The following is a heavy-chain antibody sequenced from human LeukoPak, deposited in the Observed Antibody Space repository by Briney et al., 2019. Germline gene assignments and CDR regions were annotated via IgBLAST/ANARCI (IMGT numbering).Heavy chain of an antibody. CDR1: GYTFTDYY. V-gene: IGHV1-69-2*01. CDR3: ARVPTSVQLVTSEGAFDI. CDR2: VDPEDGET. J-gene: IGHJ3*02. Sequence: GASVKVSCKVSGYTFTDYYMHWVQQAPGKGLEWMGLVDPEDGETIYAEKFQGRVTITADTSTDTAYMELSSLRSEATAVYYCARVPTSVQLVTSEGAFDIWGQGTVVTVSS. D-gene: IGHD6-6*01.